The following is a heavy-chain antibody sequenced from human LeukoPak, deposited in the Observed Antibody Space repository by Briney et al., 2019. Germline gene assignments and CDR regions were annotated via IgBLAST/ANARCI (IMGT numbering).Heavy chain of an antibody. CDR2: IGTAGDT. CDR1: GFTVSSYD. J-gene: IGHJ5*02. D-gene: IGHD3-16*02. CDR3: ARGITFGGVILRFDP. V-gene: IGHV3-13*01. Sequence: GGSLRLSCAASGFTVSSYDMHWVRQATGKGLEWVSAIGTAGDTYYPGSVKGRFTISRENAKNSLYLQMNSLRAGDTAVYYCARGITFGGVILRFDPWGQGTLVTVSS.